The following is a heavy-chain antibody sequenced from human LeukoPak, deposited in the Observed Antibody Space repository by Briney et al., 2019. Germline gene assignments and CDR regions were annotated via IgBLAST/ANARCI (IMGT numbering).Heavy chain of an antibody. CDR2: IYSGGST. J-gene: IGHJ3*02. CDR3: ARDGHRRYHYDSSGREDAFDI. CDR1: EFSVGSNY. D-gene: IGHD3-22*01. Sequence: GGSLRLSCAASEFSVGSNYMTWVRQAPGKGLEWVSLIYSGGSTYYADSVKGRFTISRDNSKNTLYLQMNSLRAEDTAVYYCARDGHRRYHYDSSGREDAFDIWGQGTMVTVSS. V-gene: IGHV3-66*01.